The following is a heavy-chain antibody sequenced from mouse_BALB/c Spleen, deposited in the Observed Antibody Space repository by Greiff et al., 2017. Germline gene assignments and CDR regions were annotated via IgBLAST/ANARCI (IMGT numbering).Heavy chain of an antibody. CDR3: ARGSFDY. V-gene: IGHV1S56*01. Sequence: QVQLQQSGPELVKPGASVKMSCKASGYTFTSYYIHWVKQRPGQGLEWIGWIYPGNVNTKYNEKFKGKATLTADKSSSTAYMQLSSLTSEDSAVYFCARGSFDYWGQGTSLTVSS. CDR1: GYTFTSYY. J-gene: IGHJ2*02. CDR2: IYPGNVNT.